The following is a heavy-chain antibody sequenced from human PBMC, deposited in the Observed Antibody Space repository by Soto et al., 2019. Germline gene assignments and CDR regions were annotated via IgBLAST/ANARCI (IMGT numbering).Heavy chain of an antibody. CDR2: ISWNSGSI. CDR3: AKDPGYCSGGGCYDFDY. CDR1: GFTFDDYA. J-gene: IGHJ4*02. Sequence: PGGSLRLSCAASGFTFDDYAIHWVRQAPGKGLEWVSGISWNSGSIGYADSVKGRFTISRDNAKNSLYLQMNSLRAEDTALYYCAKDPGYCSGGGCYDFDYWAQGTLVTVSS. V-gene: IGHV3-9*01. D-gene: IGHD2-15*01.